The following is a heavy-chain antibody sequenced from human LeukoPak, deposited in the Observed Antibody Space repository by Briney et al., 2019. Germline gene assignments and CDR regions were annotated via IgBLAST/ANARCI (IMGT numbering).Heavy chain of an antibody. V-gene: IGHV1-18*01. J-gene: IGHJ6*04. Sequence: ASVKVSCKASGYTFTNYGVSWVRQAPGQGLEWMGWISAYNGNADYAQKFQGRVTMTTDTSTSTDTSTNTAYMELRSLRSDDTAVYYCARNQYSGSYSPRDGMDVWGKGTTVTVSS. CDR1: GYTFTNYG. CDR2: ISAYNGNA. D-gene: IGHD1-26*01. CDR3: ARNQYSGSYSPRDGMDV.